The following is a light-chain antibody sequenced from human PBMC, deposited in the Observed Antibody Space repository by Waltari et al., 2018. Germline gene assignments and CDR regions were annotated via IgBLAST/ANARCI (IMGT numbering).Light chain of an antibody. CDR3: QQLDKYPLT. CDR2: GAS. V-gene: IGKV1-9*01. J-gene: IGKJ4*01. CDR1: EGISTY. Sequence: IQLTQSPSSLSASVGDKFTITCRASEGISTYLAWYQQQPVKAPKLLIYGASTLQSGVPSRFSGSGSGTDFTLTISSLQPGDFATYYCQQLDKYPLTFGGGTKVEIK.